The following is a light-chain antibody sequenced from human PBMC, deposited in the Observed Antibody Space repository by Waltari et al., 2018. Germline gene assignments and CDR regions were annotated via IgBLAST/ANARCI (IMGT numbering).Light chain of an antibody. V-gene: IGLV2-14*01. CDR1: SSDVGGFNW. J-gene: IGLJ2*01. Sequence: QSALTQPASVSGSPGQSITISCTGTSSDVGGFNWVSWYQQHPGKAPKVMIYDVTNRPSGFSNRFSGSKAGNTATLTISGLQAEDEADYYCMSYTSRHTMIFGGGTRLTVL. CDR3: MSYTSRHTMI. CDR2: DVT.